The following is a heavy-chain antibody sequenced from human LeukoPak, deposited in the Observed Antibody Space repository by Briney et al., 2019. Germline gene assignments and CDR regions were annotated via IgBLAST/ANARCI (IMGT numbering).Heavy chain of an antibody. CDR2: IIPIFGTA. CDR3: ARDGDFWSGYKAFDI. J-gene: IGHJ3*02. CDR1: GGTFSSYA. V-gene: IGHV1-69*13. D-gene: IGHD3-3*01. Sequence: SVKVSCKASGGTFSSYAISWVRQAPGQGLEWMGGIIPIFGTANYAQKFQGRVTITADESTSTAYMELSSLRSEDTAVYYCARDGDFWSGYKAFDIWGQGTMVTVSS.